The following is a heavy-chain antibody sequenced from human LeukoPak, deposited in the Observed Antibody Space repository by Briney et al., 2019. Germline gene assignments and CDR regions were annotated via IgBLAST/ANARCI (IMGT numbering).Heavy chain of an antibody. CDR2: IYYSGTT. V-gene: IGHV4-31*03. CDR1: GASVNSGGYY. D-gene: IGHD6-19*01. Sequence: SQTLSLTCSVSGASVNSGGYYWGWIRQHPGKGLEWIGYIYYSGTTYYNPSLENRLTISLDTPTNQFSLKLSSVTAADTAVYYCARHFIARVAVAGNWFDPWGQGTLVTVSS. J-gene: IGHJ5*02. CDR3: ARHFIARVAVAGNWFDP.